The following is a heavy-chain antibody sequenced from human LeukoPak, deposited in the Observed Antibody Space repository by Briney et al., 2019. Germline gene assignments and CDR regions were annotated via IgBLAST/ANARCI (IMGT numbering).Heavy chain of an antibody. CDR3: TRPSIYDY. CDR2: IRSKANSYAT. CDR1: GFTFSSYW. J-gene: IGHJ4*02. Sequence: PGGSLRLSCAASGFTFSSYWMHWVRQASGKGLEWVGRIRSKANSYATAYAASVKGRFTISRDDSKNTAYLQMNSLKTEDTAVYYCTRPSIYDYWGQGTLVTVSS. D-gene: IGHD6-6*01. V-gene: IGHV3-73*01.